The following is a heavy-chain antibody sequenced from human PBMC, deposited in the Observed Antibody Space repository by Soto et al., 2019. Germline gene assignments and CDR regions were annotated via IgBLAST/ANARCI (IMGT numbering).Heavy chain of an antibody. CDR1: GGSVSSGSYY. CDR3: ARVYSHWSMAFDI. J-gene: IGHJ3*02. D-gene: IGHD1-26*01. V-gene: IGHV4-61*01. Sequence: QVQLQESGPGLVKPSETLSLTCTVSGGSVSSGSYYWSWIRQPPGKGLEWIGRIYTSGSTNYNPSLKSRVTMSVDTSKNQFSLKLSSVTAADTAVYYCARVYSHWSMAFDIWGQGTMVTVSS. CDR2: IYTSGST.